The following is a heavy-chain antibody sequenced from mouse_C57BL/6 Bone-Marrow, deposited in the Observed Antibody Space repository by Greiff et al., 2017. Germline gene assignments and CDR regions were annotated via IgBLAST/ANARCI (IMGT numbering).Heavy chain of an antibody. CDR1: GYTFTSYW. V-gene: IGHV1-69*01. J-gene: IGHJ1*03. CDR2: FDPSDSYT. CDR3: ARRGGWYFDV. Sequence: QVQLQQPGAELVMPGASVKLSCKASGYTFTSYWMHWVKQRPGQGLEWIGEFDPSDSYTNYNQKFKGKSTLTVDKSSSTAYMQLSSLTSEDSAVYYCARRGGWYFDVWGTGTTVTVAS.